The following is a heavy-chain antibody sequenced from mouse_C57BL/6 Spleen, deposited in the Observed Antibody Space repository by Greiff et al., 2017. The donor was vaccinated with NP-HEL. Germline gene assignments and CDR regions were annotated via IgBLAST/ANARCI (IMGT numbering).Heavy chain of an antibody. D-gene: IGHD3-2*02. Sequence: EVQLQQSGTVLARPGASVKMSCKTSGYTFTSYWMHWVNQRPGQGLEWIGAIYPGNSDTSYNQKFKGKAKLTAVTSASTAYMELSSLTNEDSAVYYCTRRDSSGYVFDYWGQGTTLTVSS. CDR3: TRRDSSGYVFDY. J-gene: IGHJ2*01. CDR2: IYPGNSDT. CDR1: GYTFTSYW. V-gene: IGHV1-5*01.